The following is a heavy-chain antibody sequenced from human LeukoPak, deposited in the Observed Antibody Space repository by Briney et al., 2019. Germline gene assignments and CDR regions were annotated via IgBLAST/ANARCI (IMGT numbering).Heavy chain of an antibody. CDR1: GFTFSSYA. Sequence: GGSLRLFCAASGFTFSSYAMSWVRQAPGKGLEWVSAISGSGGSTYYADSVKGRFTISRDNSKNTLYLQMNSLRAEDTAVYYCAKGYCSGGSCYVLGYWGQGTLVTVSS. CDR2: ISGSGGST. CDR3: AKGYCSGGSCYVLGY. V-gene: IGHV3-23*01. J-gene: IGHJ4*02. D-gene: IGHD2-15*01.